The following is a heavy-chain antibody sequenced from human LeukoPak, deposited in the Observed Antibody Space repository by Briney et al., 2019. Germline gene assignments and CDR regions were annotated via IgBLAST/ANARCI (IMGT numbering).Heavy chain of an antibody. CDR3: AMQENSLFDY. Sequence: ASVKVSCKASGYTFTGYYMHWVRQAPGQGLEWMGWINPNSGGTNYAQNFQGRVTLTWDTSMSTVYMDLTRLISDDTAVYFCAMQENSLFDYWGQGTLVTVSS. J-gene: IGHJ4*02. V-gene: IGHV1-2*02. CDR2: INPNSGGT. D-gene: IGHD1-7*01. CDR1: GYTFTGYY.